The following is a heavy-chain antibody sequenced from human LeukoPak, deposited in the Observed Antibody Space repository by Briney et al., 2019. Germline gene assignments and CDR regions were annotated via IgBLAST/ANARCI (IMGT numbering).Heavy chain of an antibody. Sequence: PSQTLSLTCSVSGGSTSSGGYFWNWIRQLPGKGLECVGYISYSGITYYNPSLKSRITISLDTSKNQFSLELSSLTAADTALYYCAANSDIFSSGFGSWGKGALVTVSS. CDR3: AANSDIFSSGFGS. CDR2: ISYSGIT. V-gene: IGHV4-31*03. J-gene: IGHJ5*02. CDR1: GGSTSSGGYF. D-gene: IGHD3-9*01.